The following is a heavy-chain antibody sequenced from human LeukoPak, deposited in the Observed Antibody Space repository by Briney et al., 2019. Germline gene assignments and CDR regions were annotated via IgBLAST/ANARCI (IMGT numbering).Heavy chain of an antibody. J-gene: IGHJ4*02. CDR1: GFTFSSYA. Sequence: PGGSLRLSCAASGFTFSSYAMHWVRQAPGKGLEWVAVISHDGSNKNYADSVKGRFTISRDNSKNTLYLQMNSLRAEGTAVYYCAKDRSAGVRASPMDYWGQGTLVTVSP. D-gene: IGHD3-10*01. CDR3: AKDRSAGVRASPMDY. V-gene: IGHV3-30-3*01. CDR2: ISHDGSNK.